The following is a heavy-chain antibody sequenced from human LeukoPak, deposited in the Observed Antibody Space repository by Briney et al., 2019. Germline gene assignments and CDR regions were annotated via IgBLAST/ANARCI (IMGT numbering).Heavy chain of an antibody. CDR2: IYYSGST. D-gene: IGHD4-17*01. J-gene: IGHJ2*01. Sequence: SETLSLTCTVSGGSISSYYWGWIRQPPGKGLEWIGSIYYSGSTYYNPSLMSRVTISVDTSKNQFSLKLSSVTAADTAVYYCARQRSPDYGDYVGSFWYFDLWGRGTLVTVSS. CDR1: GGSISSYY. CDR3: ARQRSPDYGDYVGSFWYFDL. V-gene: IGHV4-39*01.